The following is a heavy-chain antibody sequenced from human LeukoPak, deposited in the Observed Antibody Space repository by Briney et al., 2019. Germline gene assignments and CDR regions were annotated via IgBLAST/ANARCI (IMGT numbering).Heavy chain of an antibody. D-gene: IGHD6-13*01. V-gene: IGHV1-69*05. CDR1: GGTFSSYA. Sequence: ASVKVSCKASGGTFSSYAISWVRQAPGQGLEWMGGIIPIFGTANYAQKFQGRVTITTDESTSTAYMELSSPRSEDTAVYYCARGQQLDLYYFDYWGQGTLVTVSS. J-gene: IGHJ4*02. CDR2: IIPIFGTA. CDR3: ARGQQLDLYYFDY.